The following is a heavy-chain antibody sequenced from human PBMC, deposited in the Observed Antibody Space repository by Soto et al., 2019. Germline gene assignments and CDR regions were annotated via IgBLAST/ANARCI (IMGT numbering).Heavy chain of an antibody. CDR3: ARDGRYCSGGSCYSGYFQH. J-gene: IGHJ1*01. CDR2: IIPILGIA. Sequence: QVQLVQSGAEVKKPGSSVKVSCKASGGTFSSYTISWVLQAPGQGLEWMGRIIPILGIANYAQKFQGRVTSTADKSTSTAYMELSSLRSEDTALYYCARDGRYCSGGSCYSGYFQHWGQGTLVTVSS. V-gene: IGHV1-69*08. D-gene: IGHD2-15*01. CDR1: GGTFSSYT.